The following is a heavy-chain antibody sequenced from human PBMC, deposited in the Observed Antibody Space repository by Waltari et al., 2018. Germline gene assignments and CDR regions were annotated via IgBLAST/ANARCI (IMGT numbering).Heavy chain of an antibody. CDR2: IYTSGST. D-gene: IGHD3-10*01. V-gene: IGHV4-4*07. CDR1: GGSISSYY. J-gene: IGHJ3*02. CDR3: ARRAVYGSGSYYNVGWAFDI. Sequence: QEQLQESGPGLVKPSETLSLTCTVSGGSISSYYWSWIRQPAGKGLEWIGRIYTSGSTNYNPSLKSRVTMSVDTSKNQFSLKLSSVTAADTAVYYCARRAVYGSGSYYNVGWAFDIWGQGTMVTVSS.